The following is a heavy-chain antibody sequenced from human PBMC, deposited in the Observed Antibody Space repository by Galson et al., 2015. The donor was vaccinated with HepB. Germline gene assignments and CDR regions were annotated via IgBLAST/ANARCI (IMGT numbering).Heavy chain of an antibody. Sequence: SVKVSCKASGGTFSSYAISWVRQAPGQGLEWMGRIIPILGIAIYAQKFQGRVTITADKSTSTAYMELSSLRSEDTAVYYCAKDARSNGWYPHDLDYWGQGTLVTVSS. CDR2: IIPILGIA. J-gene: IGHJ4*02. CDR3: AKDARSNGWYPHDLDY. D-gene: IGHD6-19*01. CDR1: GGTFSSYA. V-gene: IGHV1-69*04.